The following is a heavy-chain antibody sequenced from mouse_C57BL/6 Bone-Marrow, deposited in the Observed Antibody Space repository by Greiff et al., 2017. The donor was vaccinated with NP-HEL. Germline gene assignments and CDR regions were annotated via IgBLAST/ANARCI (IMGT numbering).Heavy chain of an antibody. CDR3: ASLLWLYYYAMDY. D-gene: IGHD2-9*01. CDR2: IYPGDGDT. Sequence: QVQLQQSGPELVKPGASVKISCKASGYAFSSSWMNWVKQRPGKGLEWIGRIYPGDGDTNYNGKFKGKATLTAAKSSSTAYMQLSSLTSEDSAVYFCASLLWLYYYAMDYWGQGTSVTVSS. CDR1: GYAFSSSW. V-gene: IGHV1-82*01. J-gene: IGHJ4*01.